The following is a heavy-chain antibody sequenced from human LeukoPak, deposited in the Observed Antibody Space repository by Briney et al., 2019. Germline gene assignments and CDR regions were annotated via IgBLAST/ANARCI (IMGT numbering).Heavy chain of an antibody. Sequence: ASVKLSCKASGGTFSSYAISWVRQAPGQGLGWMGGIIPIFGTANYAQKFQGRVTITADESTRTAYMELSSLRSEDTAVYYCARASIPGTEASRSYMDVWGKGTTVTVSS. J-gene: IGHJ6*03. CDR3: ARASIPGTEASRSYMDV. D-gene: IGHD1-1*01. V-gene: IGHV1-69*13. CDR2: IIPIFGTA. CDR1: GGTFSSYA.